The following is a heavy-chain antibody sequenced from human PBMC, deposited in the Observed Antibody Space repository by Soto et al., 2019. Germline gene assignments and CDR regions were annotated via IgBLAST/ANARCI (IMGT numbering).Heavy chain of an antibody. V-gene: IGHV3-11*01. CDR2: ITFSGNTV. CDR1: GFTFSDSY. J-gene: IGHJ6*02. Sequence: GGSLRLSCAASGFTFSDSYMSWIRQAPGKGLEWISYITFSGNTVYYADSLKGRFTISRDNAKNSLYLQMNRLRAEDTAVYYCARVSWREKYGMDVWGQGTTVTVSS. CDR3: ARVSWREKYGMDV.